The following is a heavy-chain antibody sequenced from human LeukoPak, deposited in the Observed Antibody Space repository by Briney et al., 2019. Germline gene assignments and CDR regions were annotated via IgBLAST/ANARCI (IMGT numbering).Heavy chain of an antibody. CDR3: ARLNCSSASCSWGEDWFDP. D-gene: IGHD2-2*01. CDR2: IYPGDSDT. Sequence: GESLKISCKGSGYSFTSYWIGWVRQMPGKGLEWMGIIYPGDSDTRYSPSFQGQVTISADKSISTAYLQWSSLKASDTAIYYCARLNCSSASCSWGEDWFDPWGQGTLVTVSS. V-gene: IGHV5-51*01. CDR1: GYSFTSYW. J-gene: IGHJ5*02.